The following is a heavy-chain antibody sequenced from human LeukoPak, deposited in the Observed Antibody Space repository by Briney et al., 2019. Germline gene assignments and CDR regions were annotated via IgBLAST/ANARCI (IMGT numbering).Heavy chain of an antibody. CDR2: IYYSGST. Sequence: SETLSLTCTVSGGSISNYYWSWIRQPPGKGLEWIGYIYYSGSTNYNPSLKSRVTISVDTSKNQFSLKLSSVTAADTAVYYCARVYCSSTSCALDYWGQGTLVTVSS. D-gene: IGHD2-2*01. J-gene: IGHJ4*02. CDR3: ARVYCSSTSCALDY. CDR1: GGSISNYY. V-gene: IGHV4-59*08.